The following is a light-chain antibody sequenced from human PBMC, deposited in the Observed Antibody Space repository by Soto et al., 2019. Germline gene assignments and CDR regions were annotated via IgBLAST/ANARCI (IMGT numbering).Light chain of an antibody. CDR2: KAS. J-gene: IGKJ1*01. CDR1: QTISSW. V-gene: IGKV1-5*03. Sequence: DIQMTQSPSTLSGSVGDRVTITCRASQTISSWLAWYQQKPGKAPKLLIYKASTLKSGVPSRFSGSGSGKEFTLTISSLQPDDFATYYCQQYNSFSQWTFGQGTKVDIK. CDR3: QQYNSFSQWT.